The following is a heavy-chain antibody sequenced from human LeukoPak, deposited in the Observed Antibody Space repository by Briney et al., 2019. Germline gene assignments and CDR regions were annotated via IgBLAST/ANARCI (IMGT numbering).Heavy chain of an antibody. CDR2: ISNSGGDT. J-gene: IGHJ4*02. CDR3: STWNYVEY. CDR1: GFTFSSYA. Sequence: GGSLRLSCAASGFTFSSYAPSWVRQAPGKGLEWVSAISNSGGDTSYSDSVKGRFTISRDNSKSTLYLQMNSLRAEDTAIYYCSTWNYVEYWGQGTLVTVSS. V-gene: IGHV3-23*01. D-gene: IGHD2-2*01.